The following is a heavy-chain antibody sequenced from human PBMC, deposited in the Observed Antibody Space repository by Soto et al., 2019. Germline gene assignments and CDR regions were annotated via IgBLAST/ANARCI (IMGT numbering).Heavy chain of an antibody. CDR1: GYTFTSYG. V-gene: IGHV1-3*01. Sequence: ASVKASCKASGYTFTSYGVQWVRQAPGQRLEWVGWINVGNGNRKYSQKFQGRVTITRDTSASTAYMELSSLRSEDTAVYYCARDLGGWTDYWGQGTLVTVSS. CDR3: ARDLGGWTDY. J-gene: IGHJ4*02. CDR2: INVGNGNR. D-gene: IGHD6-19*01.